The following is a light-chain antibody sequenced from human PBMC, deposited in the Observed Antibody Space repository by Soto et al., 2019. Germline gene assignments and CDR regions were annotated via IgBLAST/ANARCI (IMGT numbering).Light chain of an antibody. J-gene: IGKJ4*01. Sequence: AIRMTQSPSSLSASTGSRFNITCRASQGISSYLAWYQQKPGKAPKLLIYAASTLQSGVPSRFSGSGSGTEFTLTISSLQPEDFATYYCQQLNSYTLTFGGGTKVDIK. CDR2: AAS. V-gene: IGKV1-8*01. CDR3: QQLNSYTLT. CDR1: QGISSY.